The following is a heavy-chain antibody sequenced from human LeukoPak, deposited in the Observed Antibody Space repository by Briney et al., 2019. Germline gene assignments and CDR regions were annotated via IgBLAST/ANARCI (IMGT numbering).Heavy chain of an antibody. Sequence: GASVKVSCKVSGYTLTELSIHWVRQAPGQGLEWMGGIIPIFGTANYAQKFRGRVTITADKSTSTAYMELGSLRSEDTAVYYCARDSRSAYSGFDYWGQGTLVTVSS. V-gene: IGHV1-69*06. CDR2: IIPIFGTA. CDR1: GYTLTELS. D-gene: IGHD2-15*01. J-gene: IGHJ4*02. CDR3: ARDSRSAYSGFDY.